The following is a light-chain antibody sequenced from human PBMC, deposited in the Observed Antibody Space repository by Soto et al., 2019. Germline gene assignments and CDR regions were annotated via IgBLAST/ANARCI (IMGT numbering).Light chain of an antibody. Sequence: EIVLTQSPATLSLSPGERATLSCRASQSVSTYLAWYQQKPGQAPRLLIYDASNRATGIPARFRGSGSGTDFTLTISSLQSEDFEIYYCQQYNNWPVTFGQGTRLEIK. V-gene: IGKV3-11*01. J-gene: IGKJ5*01. CDR1: QSVSTY. CDR2: DAS. CDR3: QQYNNWPVT.